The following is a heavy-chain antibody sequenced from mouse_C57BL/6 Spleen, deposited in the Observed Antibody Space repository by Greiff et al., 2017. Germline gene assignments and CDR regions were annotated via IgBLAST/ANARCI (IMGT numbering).Heavy chain of an antibody. CDR1: GYSFTGYY. D-gene: IGHD2-2*01. V-gene: IGHV1-42*01. J-gene: IGHJ2*01. Sequence: DVQLQESGPELVKPGASVKISCKASGYSFTGYYMNWVKQSPEKSLEWIGEITPSTGGTTYNQKFKAKATLTVDKSSSTAYMQLKSLTSEDSAVYYCAPTYGYVFDYWGQGTTLTVSS. CDR3: APTYGYVFDY. CDR2: ITPSTGGT.